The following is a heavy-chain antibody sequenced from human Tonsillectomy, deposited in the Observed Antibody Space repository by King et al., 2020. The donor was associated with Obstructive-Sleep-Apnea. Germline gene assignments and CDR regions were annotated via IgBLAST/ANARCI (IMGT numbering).Heavy chain of an antibody. CDR3: ARGRVEGSSWSYWYFDL. Sequence: VQLVQSGAEVRKPGASVKVSCKSSGDTFTTYDINWVRQAPGQGLEWMGWMSPNTGNTAYAHEFQGRVTLTSDTSINTAYMELFGLRSEDSAIYYCARGRVEGSSWSYWYFDLWGRGTLVTVSS. CDR2: MSPNTGNT. D-gene: IGHD6-13*01. J-gene: IGHJ2*01. V-gene: IGHV1-8*01. CDR1: GDTFTTYD.